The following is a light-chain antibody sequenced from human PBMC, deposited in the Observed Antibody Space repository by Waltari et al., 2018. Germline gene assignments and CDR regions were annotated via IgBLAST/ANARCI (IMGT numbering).Light chain of an antibody. Sequence: RARERVGNNFLAGYHQKPGQTPRLLIYGASSRATGIPDRFSGSGSGTDFILIISRLEPEDSGVYFCQQYSSSVMYTFGQGTKLEI. CDR3: QQYSSSVMYT. CDR1: ERVGNNF. CDR2: GAS. J-gene: IGKJ2*01. V-gene: IGKV3-20*01.